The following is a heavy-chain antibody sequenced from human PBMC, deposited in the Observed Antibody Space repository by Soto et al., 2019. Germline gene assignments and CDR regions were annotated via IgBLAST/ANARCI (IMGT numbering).Heavy chain of an antibody. V-gene: IGHV1-69*08. D-gene: IGHD3-9*01. J-gene: IGHJ6*02. Sequence: QVQLVQSGAEVKKPGSSVKVSCKASGGTFSSYTISWVRQAPGQGLEWMGRIIPILGIANYAQKFQGRVTITADKSTSTAYMELSSLRSEDTAVYYCARELRYFAWWKDYYYCGMDVWGQGTTVTVSS. CDR2: IIPILGIA. CDR3: ARELRYFAWWKDYYYCGMDV. CDR1: GGTFSSYT.